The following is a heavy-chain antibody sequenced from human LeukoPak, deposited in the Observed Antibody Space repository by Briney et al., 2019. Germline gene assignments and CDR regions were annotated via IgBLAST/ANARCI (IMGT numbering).Heavy chain of an antibody. CDR2: FDPEDGET. V-gene: IGHV1-24*01. D-gene: IGHD3-10*01. Sequence: ASVKVSCKVSGYTLTELSMHWARQAPGKGLEWMGGFDPEDGETIYAQKFQGRVTMTEDTSTDTAYMELSSLRSEDTAVYYCATGFSYYYGSGSYIEHWGQGTLVTVSS. J-gene: IGHJ1*01. CDR3: ATGFSYYYGSGSYIEH. CDR1: GYTLTELS.